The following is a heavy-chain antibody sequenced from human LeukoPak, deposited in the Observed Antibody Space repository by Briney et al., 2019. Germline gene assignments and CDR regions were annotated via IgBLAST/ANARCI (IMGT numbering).Heavy chain of an antibody. V-gene: IGHV3-20*01. CDR1: GFTFDDYG. Sequence: GGSLRLSCAASGFTFDDYGMSWVRHAPGKGLEWVSGINWNGGSTGYADSVKGRFTISRDNAKNSLYLQMNSLRAEDTALYHCARGYYGSGSYHIPFDPWGQGTLVTVSS. CDR3: ARGYYGSGSYHIPFDP. D-gene: IGHD3-10*01. CDR2: INWNGGST. J-gene: IGHJ5*02.